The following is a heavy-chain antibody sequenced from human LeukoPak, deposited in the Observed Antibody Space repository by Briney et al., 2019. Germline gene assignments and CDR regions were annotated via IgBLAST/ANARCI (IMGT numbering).Heavy chain of an antibody. CDR3: ARPRRYYYGSGSANWFDP. J-gene: IGHJ5*02. CDR1: GGSFSGYY. Sequence: SETLSLTCAVYGGSFSGYYWSWICQPPGKGLEWIGEINHSGSTNYNPSLKSRVTISVDTSKNQFSLKLSSVTAADTAVYYCARPRRYYYGSGSANWFDPWGQGTLVTVSS. D-gene: IGHD3-10*01. CDR2: INHSGST. V-gene: IGHV4-34*01.